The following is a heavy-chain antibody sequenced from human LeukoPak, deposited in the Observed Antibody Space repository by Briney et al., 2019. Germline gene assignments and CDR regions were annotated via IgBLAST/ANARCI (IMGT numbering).Heavy chain of an antibody. J-gene: IGHJ4*02. D-gene: IGHD4-11*01. V-gene: IGHV4-38-2*01. CDR3: ARAEINDYNRY. CDR1: GYSIRSGYQ. CDR2: INYSGRT. Sequence: SETLSLTCSDSGYSIRSGYQWGWIRQAPGKGLEWIGSINYSGRTYDNPSLKSRVTISIDTSKNQIFLKLRSTTAADTAHYYCARAEINDYNRYWGQGILVIVSS.